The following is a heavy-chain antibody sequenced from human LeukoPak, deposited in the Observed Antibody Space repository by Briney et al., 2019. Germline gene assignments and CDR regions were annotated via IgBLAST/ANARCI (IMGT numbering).Heavy chain of an antibody. CDR2: IWYDGGNK. V-gene: IGHV3-33*06. D-gene: IGHD6-19*01. J-gene: IGHJ5*02. Sequence: PGRSLRLSCAASGFTFSSYGMHWVRQAPGKGLEWVAVIWYDGGNKYYADSVKGRFTISRDNSKNTLYLQMNSLRAEDTAVYYCAKDLAVAVAGTVAWGEGTLVTVSS. CDR1: GFTFSSYG. CDR3: AKDLAVAVAGTVA.